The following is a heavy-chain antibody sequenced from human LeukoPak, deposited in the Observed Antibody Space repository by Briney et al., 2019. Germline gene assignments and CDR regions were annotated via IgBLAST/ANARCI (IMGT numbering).Heavy chain of an antibody. CDR2: IYYSGST. D-gene: IGHD2-8*01. Sequence: SETLSLTCTVSGGSISSYYWSWIRPPPGKGLEWIGYIYYSGSTNYNPSLKSRVTISVDTSKNQFSLKLSSVTAADTAVYYCARVKMGNWFDPWGQGTLDTVSS. V-gene: IGHV4-59*01. CDR1: GGSISSYY. CDR3: ARVKMGNWFDP. J-gene: IGHJ5*02.